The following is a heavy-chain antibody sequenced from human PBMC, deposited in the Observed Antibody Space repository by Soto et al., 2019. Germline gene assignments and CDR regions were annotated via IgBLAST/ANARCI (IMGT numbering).Heavy chain of an antibody. J-gene: IGHJ4*02. Sequence: QVQLQESGPGLVKPSETLSLTCTVSGGSISGYYWSWIRQPPGKGLECIGYVYYTGSTNYSPSLKGRVTISVDTSQNQFSLKLSYVTAADTAVYYCARGSRRGFYFDHWGQGTLVTVSS. V-gene: IGHV4-59*01. D-gene: IGHD3-10*01. CDR2: VYYTGST. CDR3: ARGSRRGFYFDH. CDR1: GGSISGYY.